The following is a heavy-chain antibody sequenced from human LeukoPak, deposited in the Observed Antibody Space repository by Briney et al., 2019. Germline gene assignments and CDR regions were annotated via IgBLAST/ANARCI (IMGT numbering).Heavy chain of an antibody. J-gene: IGHJ6*03. CDR1: GGSISSSSYY. Sequence: PSETLSLTCTVSGGSISSSSYYWGWIRQPPGKGLEWIGSIYYSGSTYYNPSLKSRVTISVDTSKNQFSLKLSSVTAADTAVYYCARGTRYCSGGSCYPYYYYYYYMDVWGKGTTSPSP. CDR2: IYYSGST. D-gene: IGHD2-15*01. V-gene: IGHV4-39*07. CDR3: ARGTRYCSGGSCYPYYYYYYYMDV.